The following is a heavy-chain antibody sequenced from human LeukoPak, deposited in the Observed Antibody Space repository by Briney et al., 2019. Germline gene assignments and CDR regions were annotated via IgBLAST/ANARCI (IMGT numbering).Heavy chain of an antibody. CDR2: IYSGGST. CDR1: GFTVSSNY. V-gene: IGHV3-53*01. D-gene: IGHD3-3*01. Sequence: GGSLRLSCAPSGFTVSSNYMSWVRQAPGKGLEWVSVIYSGGSTYYADSVKGRFTISRDNSKNTLYLQMNSLRAEDTAVYYCARASDFWRPFDPWGQGTLVTVSS. J-gene: IGHJ5*02. CDR3: ARASDFWRPFDP.